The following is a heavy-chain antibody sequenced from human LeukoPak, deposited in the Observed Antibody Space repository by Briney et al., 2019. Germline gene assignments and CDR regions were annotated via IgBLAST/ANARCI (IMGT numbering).Heavy chain of an antibody. CDR2: ISSSSSTI. Sequence: GGSLRLSCAASGFTFSSYAMSWVRQAPGKGLEWVSYISSSSSTIYYADSVKGRFTISRDNAKNSLYLQMNSLRDEDTAVYYCAREEFKDWNYAVWGQGTLVTVSS. D-gene: IGHD1-7*01. CDR1: GFTFSSYA. V-gene: IGHV3-48*02. CDR3: AREEFKDWNYAV. J-gene: IGHJ4*02.